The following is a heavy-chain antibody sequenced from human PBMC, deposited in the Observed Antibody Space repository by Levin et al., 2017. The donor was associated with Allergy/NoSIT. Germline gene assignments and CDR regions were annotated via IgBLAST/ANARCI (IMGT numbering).Heavy chain of an antibody. Sequence: SETLSLTCTVSGDSISSSNYYWGWIRQPPGTGLEWIGSIYYNGNTYYNPSLKSRITISIDASKNQFSLRLSSVTAADTAVYYCAGPSLVRGESDYWGQGTLVTVSS. CDR1: GDSISSSNYY. V-gene: IGHV4-39*01. CDR2: IYYNGNT. D-gene: IGHD3-10*01. CDR3: AGPSLVRGESDY. J-gene: IGHJ4*02.